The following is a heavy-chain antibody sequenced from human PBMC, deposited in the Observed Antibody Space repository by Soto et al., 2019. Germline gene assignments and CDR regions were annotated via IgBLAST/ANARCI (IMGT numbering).Heavy chain of an antibody. V-gene: IGHV1-8*01. D-gene: IGHD1-26*01. Sequence: ASVKVSCKASGYTFTSYDINWVRQATGQGLEWMGWMNPNSGNTGYAQKFQGRVTMTRNTSISTAYMELSSLRSEDTAVYYCATPASDSGSYYFDYWGQGTLVTVSS. CDR2: MNPNSGNT. J-gene: IGHJ4*02. CDR1: GYTFTSYD. CDR3: ATPASDSGSYYFDY.